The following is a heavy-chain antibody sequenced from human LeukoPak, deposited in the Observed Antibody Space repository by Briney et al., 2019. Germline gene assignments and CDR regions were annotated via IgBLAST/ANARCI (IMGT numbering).Heavy chain of an antibody. CDR2: ISYDGSNK. D-gene: IGHD3-3*01. V-gene: IGHV3-30*18. Sequence: GGSLRLSCAASGFTFSSYGMHWVRQAPGKGLEWVAVISYDGSNKYYADSVKGRFTISRDNSKNTLYLQMNSLRAEDTAVYYCAKLTIFGVALYYMDVWGKGTTVTVSS. J-gene: IGHJ6*03. CDR1: GFTFSSYG. CDR3: AKLTIFGVALYYMDV.